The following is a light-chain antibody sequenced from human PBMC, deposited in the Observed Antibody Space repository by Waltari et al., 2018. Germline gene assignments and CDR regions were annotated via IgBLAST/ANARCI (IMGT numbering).Light chain of an antibody. CDR2: SAS. V-gene: IGKV1-9*01. J-gene: IGKJ2*01. CDR3: QQVHDYPYT. CDR1: QGISSS. Sequence: IQLTQSPSSLSASVGDRVTITCRASQGISSSVAWYQQKPGKAPKLLIYSASSLQSGVPSRFGGSGSETDFTLTIASLQPEDFATYYCQQVHDYPYTFGQGTRLEI.